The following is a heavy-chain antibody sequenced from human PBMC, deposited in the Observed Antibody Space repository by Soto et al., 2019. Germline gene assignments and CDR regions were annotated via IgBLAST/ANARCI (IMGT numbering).Heavy chain of an antibody. CDR1: GYTFTSYY. CDR3: AGDNMIVVDLYYFDY. CDR2: INPSGGST. Sequence: ASVKVSCKASGYTFTSYYMHWVRQAPGQGLEWMGIINPSGGSTSYAQKFQGRVTMTRDTSTSTVYMELSSLRSEDTAVYYCAGDNMIVVDLYYFDYWGQGTLVTVSS. J-gene: IGHJ4*02. V-gene: IGHV1-46*01. D-gene: IGHD3-22*01.